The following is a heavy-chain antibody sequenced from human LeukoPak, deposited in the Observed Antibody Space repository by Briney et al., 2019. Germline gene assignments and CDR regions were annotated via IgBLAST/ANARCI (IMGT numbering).Heavy chain of an antibody. CDR3: ARSLGFRSSTSCYRGCWFDP. V-gene: IGHV4-34*01. D-gene: IGHD2-2*01. Sequence: SETLSLTCAVYGGSFSGYYWSWVRQPPGKGLEWIGEINHSGSTNYNPSLKSRVTMSVDTSKNQFSLKLSSVTAADTAVYYCARSLGFRSSTSCYRGCWFDPWAREPWSPSPQ. J-gene: IGHJ5*02. CDR2: INHSGST. CDR1: GGSFSGYY.